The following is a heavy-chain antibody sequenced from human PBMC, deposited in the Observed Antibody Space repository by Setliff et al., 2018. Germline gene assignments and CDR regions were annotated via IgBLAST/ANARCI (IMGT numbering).Heavy chain of an antibody. Sequence: SETLSLTCTVSGGSISSYYWSWIRQPPGKGLEWIGYIYYSGSTNSNPSLKSRVTISVDTSKNQFSLKLSSVTAADTAVYYCARAPRGKNAFDIWGQGTMVTVSS. J-gene: IGHJ3*02. CDR2: IYYSGST. V-gene: IGHV4-59*01. CDR1: GGSISSYY. CDR3: ARAPRGKNAFDI. D-gene: IGHD3-10*01.